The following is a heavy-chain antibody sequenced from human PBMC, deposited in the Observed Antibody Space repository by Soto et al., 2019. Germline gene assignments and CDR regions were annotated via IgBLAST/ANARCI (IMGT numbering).Heavy chain of an antibody. V-gene: IGHV3-20*01. Sequence: GGSLRLSCAASGFTFDDYGMSWVRQAPGKGLEWVSGINWNGGSTGYADSVKGRFTISRDNAKNSLYLQMNSLRAEDTALYHCAREEQQLVNPTWGYYYYMDVWGKGTTVTVSS. D-gene: IGHD6-13*01. J-gene: IGHJ6*03. CDR1: GFTFDDYG. CDR2: INWNGGST. CDR3: AREEQQLVNPTWGYYYYMDV.